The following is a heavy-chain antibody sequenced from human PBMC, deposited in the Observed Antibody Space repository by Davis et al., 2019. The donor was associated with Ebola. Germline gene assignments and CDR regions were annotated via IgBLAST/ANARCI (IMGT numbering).Heavy chain of an antibody. J-gene: IGHJ6*02. D-gene: IGHD4-17*01. Sequence: GESLKISCAASGFTFSSYRMIWVRQAPGKGLEWVSSISSGSSYIYYADSVRGRFTISRDNAKDSLYLQMNSLRAEDTAVYNCARDSDYGYYHGMDVWGQGTTVTVSS. CDR1: GFTFSSYR. CDR2: ISSGSSYI. V-gene: IGHV3-21*01. CDR3: ARDSDYGYYHGMDV.